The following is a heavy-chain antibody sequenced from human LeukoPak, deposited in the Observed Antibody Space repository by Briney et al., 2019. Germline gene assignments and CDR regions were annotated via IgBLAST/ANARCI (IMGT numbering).Heavy chain of an antibody. J-gene: IGHJ4*02. CDR1: GGSISSSNW. CDR3: ATRPNYFDH. V-gene: IGHV4-4*02. CDR2: IYHSGGT. Sequence: KPSGTLSLTCAVSGGSISSSNWWSWVRQPPGKGLGWIGEIYHSGGTNINPSLKSRVTISVDKSKKHFSLRLSSVTAADTAVYYCATRPNYFDHWGQGTLVTVPS.